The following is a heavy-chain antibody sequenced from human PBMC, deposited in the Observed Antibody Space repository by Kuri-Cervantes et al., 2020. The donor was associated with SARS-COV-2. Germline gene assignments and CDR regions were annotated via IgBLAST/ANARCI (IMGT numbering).Heavy chain of an antibody. D-gene: IGHD3-22*01. CDR3: ARVYYDSSGYYEVRYFDY. J-gene: IGHJ4*02. CDR2: IYYSGST. Sequence: GSLRLSCTVSGGSISSGSYYWSWIRQPPGKGLEWIGYIYYSGSTNYNPSLKSRVTISVDTSKNQFSLKLSSVTAADTAVYYCARVYYDSSGYYEVRYFDYWGQGTLVTVSS. V-gene: IGHV4-61*01. CDR1: GGSISSGSYY.